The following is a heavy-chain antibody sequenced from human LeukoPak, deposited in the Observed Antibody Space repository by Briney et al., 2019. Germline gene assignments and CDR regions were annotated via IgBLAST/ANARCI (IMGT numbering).Heavy chain of an antibody. CDR3: ARGELVVTRADDAFDI. CDR2: INPNSGGT. CDR1: GYTFTGYY. Sequence: ASVKASCKASGYTFTGYYMHWVRQAPGQGLEWMGRINPNSGGTNYAQKFQGRVTMTRDTSISTAYMELSRLRSDDTAVYYCARGELVVTRADDAFDIWGQGTMVTVSS. D-gene: IGHD3-22*01. V-gene: IGHV1-2*06. J-gene: IGHJ3*02.